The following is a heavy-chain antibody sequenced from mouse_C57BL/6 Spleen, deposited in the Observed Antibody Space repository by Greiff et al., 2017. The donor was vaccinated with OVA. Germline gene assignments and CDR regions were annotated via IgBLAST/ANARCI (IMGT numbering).Heavy chain of an antibody. D-gene: IGHD1-1*01. V-gene: IGHV1-78*01. CDR1: GYTFTDYT. J-gene: IGHJ2*01. CDR3: ARRFTWTFDY. Sequence: QVHVKQSDAELVKPGASVKISCTVSGYTFTDYTMPWMKQTPEQGLEWIGNIYPRDGSTKYNEKLKGKATLTADKSSSTAYMQLSSLTSEDAAVYFCARRFTWTFDYWGQGTTLTVSS. CDR2: IYPRDGST.